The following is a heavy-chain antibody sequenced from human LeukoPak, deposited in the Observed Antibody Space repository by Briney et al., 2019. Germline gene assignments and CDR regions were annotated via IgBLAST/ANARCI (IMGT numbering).Heavy chain of an antibody. V-gene: IGHV3-30*03. D-gene: IGHD3-10*01. J-gene: IGHJ4*02. CDR1: GFTFSNYG. CDR3: ARADRDYFGAGTYWGYFDY. CDR2: ISYDGSNK. Sequence: GGSLRLSCAGSGFTFSNYGMHWVRQAPGKGLEWVALISYDGSNKYYADSVKGRFTISRDNSKNTLYLQMNSLRAEDTAVYYCARADRDYFGAGTYWGYFDYWGQGTLVTVSS.